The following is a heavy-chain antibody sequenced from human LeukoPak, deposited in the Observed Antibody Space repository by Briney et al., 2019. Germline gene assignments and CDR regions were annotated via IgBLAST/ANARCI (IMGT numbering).Heavy chain of an antibody. J-gene: IGHJ4*02. CDR1: GFTFSAYA. V-gene: IGHV3-64D*06. CDR3: VPKGTEGY. Sequence: GALRLSCSASGFTFSAYAMHWVRLAPGKRLEYVSAISPDGTSTYYADSVRGRFSISRDNSKNTLYLQMSSLRAEDTAVYYCVPKGTEGYWGQGTLVTVSS. CDR2: ISPDGTST.